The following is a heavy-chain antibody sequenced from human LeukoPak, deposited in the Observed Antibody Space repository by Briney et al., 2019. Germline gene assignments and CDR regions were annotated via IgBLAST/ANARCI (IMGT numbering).Heavy chain of an antibody. CDR1: GFTFSSYA. V-gene: IGHV3-23*01. D-gene: IGHD3-22*01. J-gene: IGHJ4*02. Sequence: GESLRLSCAASGFTFSSYAMSWVRQAPGKGLEWVSAISGSGGSTYYADSVKGRFTISRDNSKNTLYLQMNSLRAEDTAVYYCAKGDYDSTYYFDYWGQGTLVTVSS. CDR3: AKGDYDSTYYFDY. CDR2: ISGSGGST.